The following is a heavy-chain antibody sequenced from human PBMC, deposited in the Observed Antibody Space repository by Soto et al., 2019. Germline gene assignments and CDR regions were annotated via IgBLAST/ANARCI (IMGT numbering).Heavy chain of an antibody. Sequence: SLTCTVSGGSISSGGYYWSWIRQHPGKGLEWIGYIYYSGSTYYNPSLKSRVTISVDTSKNQFSLKLSSVTAADTAVYYCARAGIAAASLFDYWGQGTLVTVSS. V-gene: IGHV4-31*03. D-gene: IGHD6-13*01. CDR2: IYYSGST. CDR3: ARAGIAAASLFDY. J-gene: IGHJ4*02. CDR1: GGSISSGGYY.